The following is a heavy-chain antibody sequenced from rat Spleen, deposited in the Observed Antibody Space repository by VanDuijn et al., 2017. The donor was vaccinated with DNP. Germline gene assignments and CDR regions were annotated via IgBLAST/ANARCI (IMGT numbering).Heavy chain of an antibody. CDR1: GFTFSAYY. CDR2: IRSPAYAP. V-gene: IGHV5-25*01. CDR3: ARPDY. Sequence: EVQLVESGGGLVQPGRSLKLSSAASGFTFSAYYMAWVRQAPAKGLEWVAYIRSPAYAPYYGDPVNGRFTISRDNAKSTLYLQMDSLRSEDTATYYCARPDYWGQGVMVTVSS. J-gene: IGHJ2*01.